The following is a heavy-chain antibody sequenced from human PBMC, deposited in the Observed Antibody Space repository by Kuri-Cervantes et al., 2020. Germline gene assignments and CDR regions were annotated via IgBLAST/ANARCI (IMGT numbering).Heavy chain of an antibody. V-gene: IGHV3-21*01. CDR3: ARDRPPYYDFWRGCTLFDY. D-gene: IGHD3-3*01. CDR2: ISSSSSYI. Sequence: GESLKISCATSGFTFSSYSINWVRQAPGKGLEWVSSISSSSSYIYYADSVKCLFTLSRDNAKNSQYLQMNRLRAEDTAVYYCARDRPPYYDFWRGCTLFDYWGQGTLGTGAS. J-gene: IGHJ4*02. CDR1: GFTFSSYS.